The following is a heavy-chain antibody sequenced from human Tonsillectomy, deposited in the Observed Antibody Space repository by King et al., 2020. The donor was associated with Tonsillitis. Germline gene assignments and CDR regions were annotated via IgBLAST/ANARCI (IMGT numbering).Heavy chain of an antibody. J-gene: IGHJ4*02. CDR1: GFSLSTLGVG. D-gene: IGHD3-22*01. V-gene: IGHV2-5*02. CDR2: FYWDDDK. Sequence: ITLKESGPTLVKPTQTLTLTCTFSGFSLSTLGVGVGWIRQPPGKALEWLALFYWDDDKRYSPSLRSRLTITKDSSKNQLVLTMTNVDPVDTATYFCTHRQYYDSSDYPFGAFDYWGRGTLVTVSS. CDR3: THRQYYDSSDYPFGAFDY.